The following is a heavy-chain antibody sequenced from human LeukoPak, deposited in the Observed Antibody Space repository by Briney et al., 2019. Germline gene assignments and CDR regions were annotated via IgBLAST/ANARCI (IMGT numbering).Heavy chain of an antibody. J-gene: IGHJ4*02. CDR2: INPNSGGT. D-gene: IGHD6-13*01. V-gene: IGHV1-2*02. CDR3: HRGGIAAAGTLADYFDY. Sequence: ASVKVSCKASGYTFTGYYMHWVRQAPGQGLEWMGWINPNSGGTNYAQKFQGRVTMTRDTSISTAYMELSRLRSDDTAVYYCHRGGIAAAGTLADYFDYWGQGTLVTVSS. CDR1: GYTFTGYY.